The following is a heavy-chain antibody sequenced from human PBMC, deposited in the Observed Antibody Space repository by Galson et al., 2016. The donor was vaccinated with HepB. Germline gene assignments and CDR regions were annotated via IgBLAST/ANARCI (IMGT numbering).Heavy chain of an antibody. CDR2: IYYSGST. J-gene: IGHJ4*02. V-gene: IGHV4-59*01. D-gene: IGHD5-18*01. Sequence: SETLSLTCTVSGGSISTYYWGWIRQPPGKGLEWIGYIYYSGSTNYNPSLKSRVTISVDTSKNQFSLKLRSVTAADTAVYYCARYTWIHLWPTAYFDYWGQGTLVTVSS. CDR3: ARYTWIHLWPTAYFDY. CDR1: GGSISTYY.